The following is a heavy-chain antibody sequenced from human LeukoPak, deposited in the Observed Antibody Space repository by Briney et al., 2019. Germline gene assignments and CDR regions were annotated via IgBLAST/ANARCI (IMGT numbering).Heavy chain of an antibody. D-gene: IGHD3-22*01. V-gene: IGHV4-59*08. J-gene: IGHJ4*02. CDR1: GGSVSSYY. CDR2: MSYSGRT. Sequence: SETLSLTCTVSGGSVSSYYWSWIRQTPEKGLEWIGYMSYSGRTDYGPSLKSRVTMSVDTSKNQFSLRMSYVTAADTAVYFCARGILRDYYDSSGFYHRGGVGYWGQGTLVTVSS. CDR3: ARGILRDYYDSSGFYHRGGVGY.